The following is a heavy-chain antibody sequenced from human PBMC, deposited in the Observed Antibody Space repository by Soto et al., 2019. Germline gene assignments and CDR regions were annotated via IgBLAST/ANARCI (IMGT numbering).Heavy chain of an antibody. CDR1: GYTFTSYD. Sequence: ASVKVSCRASGYTFTSYDINWVRQATGQGLEWMGWMNPNSGNTGYAQKFQGRVTMTRNTSISKAYIELSSLRSEDTAVYYCAGGMYGASSSWYESLRPRGAFDIWGQGTMVTVSS. V-gene: IGHV1-8*01. CDR3: AGGMYGASSSWYESLRPRGAFDI. CDR2: MNPNSGNT. J-gene: IGHJ3*02. D-gene: IGHD6-13*01.